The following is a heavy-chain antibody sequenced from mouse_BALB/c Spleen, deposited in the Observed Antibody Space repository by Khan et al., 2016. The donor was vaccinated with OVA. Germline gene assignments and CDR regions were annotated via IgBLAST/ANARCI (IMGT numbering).Heavy chain of an antibody. CDR3: TRLAYSYDSEGFAY. Sequence: EVELVESGGDLVKPGGSLKLSCAASGFTFSTYGMSWVRQTPDKRLEWVATVSTGGSYTYYPDSVKGRFTISRDNAKNTLYLHMSCLKSEDTAMFYCTRLAYSYDSEGFAYWGQGTLVTVSA. CDR2: VSTGGSYT. J-gene: IGHJ3*01. D-gene: IGHD1-1*01. V-gene: IGHV5-6*01. CDR1: GFTFSTYG.